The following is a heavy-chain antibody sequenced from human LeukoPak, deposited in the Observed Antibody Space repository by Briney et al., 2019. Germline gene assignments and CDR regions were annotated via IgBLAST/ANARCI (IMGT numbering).Heavy chain of an antibody. D-gene: IGHD6-13*01. V-gene: IGHV4-59*02. CDR3: VRDFIAAASGAFDI. CDR1: GGSVSSYY. CDR2: IHNSGRT. Sequence: SETLSLTCSVSGGSVSSYYWSWIRQSPGKGLEWIGYIHNSGRTNYNPSLKSRVTGFVDTSKNQVSLRLSSVTAADTAVYYCVRDFIAAASGAFDIWGQGTTVTVSS. J-gene: IGHJ3*02.